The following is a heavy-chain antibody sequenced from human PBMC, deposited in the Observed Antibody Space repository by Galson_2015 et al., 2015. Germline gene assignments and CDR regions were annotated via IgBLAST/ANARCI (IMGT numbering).Heavy chain of an antibody. CDR1: GFTFSTYA. J-gene: IGHJ4*02. V-gene: IGHV3-23*01. D-gene: IGHD3-16*01. CDR3: AKALGEAAHSSFDY. CDR2: ISGSTGST. Sequence: SLRLSCAASGFTFSTYAMNWVRQAPGKGLEWVSVISGSTGSTYYADSGKGRFTISRDNSENTVHLQMNSLRAEDTAVYFCAKALGEAAHSSFDYWGPGTLVTVSS.